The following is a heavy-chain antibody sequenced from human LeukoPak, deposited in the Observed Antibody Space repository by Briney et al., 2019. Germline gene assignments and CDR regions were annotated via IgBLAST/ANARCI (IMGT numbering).Heavy chain of an antibody. V-gene: IGHV4-4*07. CDR2: IYTSGST. CDR3: ARTLRYCSSTSCYYYYYYMDV. Sequence: SETLSLTCTVSGGSISSYYLSWIRQPAGKGLEWIGRIYTSGSTNYNPSLKSRVTMSVDTSKNQFSLKLSSVTAADTAVYYCARTLRYCSSTSCYYYYYYMDVWGKGTTVTVSS. J-gene: IGHJ6*03. D-gene: IGHD2-2*01. CDR1: GGSISSYY.